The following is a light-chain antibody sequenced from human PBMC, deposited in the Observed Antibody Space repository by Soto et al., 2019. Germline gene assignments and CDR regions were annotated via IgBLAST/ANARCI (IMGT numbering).Light chain of an antibody. V-gene: IGKV3-15*01. CDR2: GAS. J-gene: IGKJ1*01. CDR3: RQYNGWPWT. CDR1: QSVSSN. Sequence: EMVLTQSPATLSVSPGERATLSCRASQSVSSNLAWYQQKPGQAPRLLISGASTRAPGIPAWFSGSGSGTEFPLTIGSLQFEVFAVYYCRQYNGWPWTFGQGTKVEIK.